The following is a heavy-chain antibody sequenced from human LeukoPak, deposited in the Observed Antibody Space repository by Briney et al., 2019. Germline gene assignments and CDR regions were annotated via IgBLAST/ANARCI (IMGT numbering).Heavy chain of an antibody. CDR3: VKDLSGRYTFDY. V-gene: IGHV3-64D*09. J-gene: IGHJ4*02. CDR2: INDNGGRT. CDR1: GFTFSSYA. D-gene: IGHD1-26*01. Sequence: GGSLRLSCSASGFTFSSYAMHWVRQAPGKGLEYVSGINDNGGRTHYGVSLKGRFTISRDNSKNTLYLQMSTLRAEDTAVYYCVKDLSGRYTFDYWGQGTLVTVSS.